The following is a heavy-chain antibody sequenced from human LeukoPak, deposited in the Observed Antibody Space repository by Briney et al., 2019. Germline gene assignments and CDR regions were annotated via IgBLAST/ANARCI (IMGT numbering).Heavy chain of an antibody. CDR2: ISAYNGNT. V-gene: IGHV1-18*01. CDR3: ARDSVVPAANAWFAP. CDR1: GYTFTSYG. Sequence: GASVKVSCKASGYTFTSYGISWVRQAPGQGLEWMGWISAYNGNTNYAQKLQGRVTMTTDTSTSTAYMELRSLRSDDTAVYYCARDSVVPAANAWFAPWGQGTLVTVSS. D-gene: IGHD2-2*01. J-gene: IGHJ5*02.